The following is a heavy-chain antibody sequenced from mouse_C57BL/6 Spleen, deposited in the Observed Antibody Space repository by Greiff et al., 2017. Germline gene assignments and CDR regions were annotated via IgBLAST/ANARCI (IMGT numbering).Heavy chain of an antibody. CDR2: IYPEDGET. CDR1: GFNINDYY. D-gene: IGHD3-1*01. V-gene: IGHV14-2*01. Sequence: EVKLVESGAELVKPGASVKLSCTASGFNINDYYMHWVKQRTEQGLEWIGRIYPEDGETKYTQKFQGKATITADTSSTTAYLQLSSLTSEDTAVYYCAREGSSGYGAWFAYWGQGTLVTVSA. J-gene: IGHJ3*01. CDR3: AREGSSGYGAWFAY.